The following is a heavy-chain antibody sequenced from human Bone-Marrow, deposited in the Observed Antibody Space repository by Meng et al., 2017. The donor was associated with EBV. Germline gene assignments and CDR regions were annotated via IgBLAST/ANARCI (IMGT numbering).Heavy chain of an antibody. Sequence: QVQLQESGPGLVKPSATLSPTCTVSGGSVSSGSYYWSWIRQPPGKGLEWIGYIYYSGSTNYNPSLKSRVTISVDTSKNQFSLKLSSVTAADTAVYYCARDRSTMVRGVRTNWFDPWGQGTLVTVSS. V-gene: IGHV4-61*01. CDR1: GGSVSSGSYY. CDR3: ARDRSTMVRGVRTNWFDP. J-gene: IGHJ5*02. D-gene: IGHD3-10*01. CDR2: IYYSGST.